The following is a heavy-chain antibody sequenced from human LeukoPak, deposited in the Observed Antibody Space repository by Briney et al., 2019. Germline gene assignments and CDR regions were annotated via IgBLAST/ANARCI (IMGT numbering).Heavy chain of an antibody. CDR1: GYTFTSYA. CDR2: INAGNGNT. CDR3: ARDLSTPPGKSSSLFDH. J-gene: IGHJ4*02. D-gene: IGHD6-13*01. Sequence: GASVKVSCKASGYTFTSYAMHWVRQAPGQRLEWMGWINAGNGNTRYSQKLQGRVTISRDTSANTAYMDLSSLRSEDTAVYYCARDLSTPPGKSSSLFDHWGQGTLVTVSS. V-gene: IGHV1-3*01.